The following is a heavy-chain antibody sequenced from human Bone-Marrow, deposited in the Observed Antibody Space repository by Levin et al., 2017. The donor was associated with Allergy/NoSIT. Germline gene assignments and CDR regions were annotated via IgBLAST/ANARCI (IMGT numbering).Heavy chain of an antibody. D-gene: IGHD6-13*01. CDR3: AREHRSVAAGVWYGMDV. J-gene: IGHJ6*02. CDR2: ISYDGSNK. V-gene: IGHV3-30-3*01. Sequence: PGGSLRLSCAASGFTFSSYAMHWVRQAPGKGLEWVAVISYDGSNKYYADSVKGRFTISRDNSKNTLYLQMNSLRAEDTAVYYCAREHRSVAAGVWYGMDVWGQGTTVTVSS. CDR1: GFTFSSYA.